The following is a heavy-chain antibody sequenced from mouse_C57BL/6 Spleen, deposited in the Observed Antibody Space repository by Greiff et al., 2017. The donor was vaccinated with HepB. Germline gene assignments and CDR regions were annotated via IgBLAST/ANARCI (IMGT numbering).Heavy chain of an antibody. CDR2: IYPGSGST. Sequence: QVQLQQPGAELVKPGASVKMSCKASGYTFTSYWITWVKQRPGQGLEWIGDIYPGSGSTNYNEKFKSKATLTVDTSSSTAYMQLSSLTSEDSAGYYCARDEYDEGVDYWGEGTSVTVSS. J-gene: IGHJ4*01. D-gene: IGHD2-4*01. V-gene: IGHV1-55*01. CDR3: ARDEYDEGVDY. CDR1: GYTFTSYW.